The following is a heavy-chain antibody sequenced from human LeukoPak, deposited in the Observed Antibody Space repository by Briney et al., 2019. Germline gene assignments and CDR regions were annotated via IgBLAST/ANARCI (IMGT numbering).Heavy chain of an antibody. V-gene: IGHV1-18*01. D-gene: IGHD2/OR15-2a*01. CDR2: ISPYNGKT. CDR3: ARDLSNLRY. Sequence: ASVKVSCKAFNYTFTSYGISWVRQAPGKGLEWMAWISPYNGKTFYAEKYQGRVTLTTETSTDTAFMELTSLTSDDTAVYYCARDLSNLRYWGQGTLVSVSS. CDR1: NYTFTSYG. J-gene: IGHJ4*02.